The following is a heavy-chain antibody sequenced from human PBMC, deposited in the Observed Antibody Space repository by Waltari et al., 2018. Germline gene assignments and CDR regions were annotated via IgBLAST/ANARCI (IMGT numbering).Heavy chain of an antibody. Sequence: QVQLQESGPGLVKPSGTLSLTCAVSGGSICSSNWWSWVRQPPGKGLEWIGEIYHSGSTNYNPSLKSRVTISVDKSKNQFSLKLSSVTAADTAVYYCARVITMVRGVIIKYYYYYYMDVWGKGTTVTVSS. CDR1: GGSICSSNW. CDR3: ARVITMVRGVIIKYYYYYYMDV. CDR2: IYHSGST. V-gene: IGHV4-4*02. D-gene: IGHD3-10*01. J-gene: IGHJ6*03.